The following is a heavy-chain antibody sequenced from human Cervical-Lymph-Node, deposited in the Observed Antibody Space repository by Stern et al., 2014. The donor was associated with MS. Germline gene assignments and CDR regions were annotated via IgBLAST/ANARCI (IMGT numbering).Heavy chain of an antibody. CDR3: SPASAI. J-gene: IGHJ3*02. CDR1: GLSFSDAA. CDR2: IRGKGKNYAT. Sequence: EVQLLESGGGLVQPGGSLKLSCVVSGLSFSDAAVHWVRQASGKGLEWVGRIRGKGKNYATSYAASVKGRFILSRTDSENTAYLLMNSLKSEDTAVYYCSPASAIWGQGTAVTVSS. V-gene: IGHV3-73*01.